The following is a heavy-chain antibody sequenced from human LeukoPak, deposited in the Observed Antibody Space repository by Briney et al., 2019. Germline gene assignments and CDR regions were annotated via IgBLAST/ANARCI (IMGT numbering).Heavy chain of an antibody. Sequence: GESLKISCQGSGYSFTSYWIALVRQIPGKGLEWMGIIYPGYSDTKYSPSFQGQVTISADKSINTAYLQWSSMMASDAAICYCARVSRLLIKGDEDAFDIWGKGTMVTVSS. CDR3: ARVSRLLIKGDEDAFDI. CDR1: GYSFTSYW. CDR2: IYPGYSDT. D-gene: IGHD5-24*01. V-gene: IGHV5-51*01. J-gene: IGHJ3*02.